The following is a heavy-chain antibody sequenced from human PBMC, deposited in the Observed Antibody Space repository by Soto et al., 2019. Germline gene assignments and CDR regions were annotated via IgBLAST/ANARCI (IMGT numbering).Heavy chain of an antibody. D-gene: IGHD3-3*01. J-gene: IGHJ5*02. V-gene: IGHV1-24*01. Sequence: ASVKVSCKVSGYTLTELSMHWVRQAPGKGLEWMGGFDPEDGETIYAQKSQDRVTMTEDTSTDTAYMELSSLRSEDTAVYYCATLSNDFWSGPNNWFDPWGQGTLVTVSS. CDR1: GYTLTELS. CDR3: ATLSNDFWSGPNNWFDP. CDR2: FDPEDGET.